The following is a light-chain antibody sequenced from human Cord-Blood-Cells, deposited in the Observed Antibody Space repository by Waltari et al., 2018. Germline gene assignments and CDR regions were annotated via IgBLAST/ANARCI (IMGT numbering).Light chain of an antibody. CDR1: SSDVGGYNY. V-gene: IGLV2-14*01. J-gene: IGLJ2*01. CDR3: SSYTSSSTLVV. Sequence: QSALTQPASVSGSPGQSITISCTGTSSDVGGYNYVSWYQQHPVKAPKLMIYDVSNLPSGVSNRFSGSKSGNTASLTISGLQAEDEADYYCSSYTSSSTLVVFGGGTKLTVL. CDR2: DVS.